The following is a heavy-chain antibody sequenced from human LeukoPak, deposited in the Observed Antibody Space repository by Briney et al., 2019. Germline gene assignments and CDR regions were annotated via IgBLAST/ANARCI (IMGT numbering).Heavy chain of an antibody. CDR1: GFTVSSNY. D-gene: IGHD3-3*01. Sequence: GGSLRLSCAASGFTVSSNYMSWVRQAPGKGLEWVSVIYSGGSTYYADSVKGRFTISRDNSKNTLYLQMNSLRVEDTAVYYCARDSDFWSGYYNYWGQGTLITVSS. V-gene: IGHV3-66*01. CDR2: IYSGGST. J-gene: IGHJ4*02. CDR3: ARDSDFWSGYYNY.